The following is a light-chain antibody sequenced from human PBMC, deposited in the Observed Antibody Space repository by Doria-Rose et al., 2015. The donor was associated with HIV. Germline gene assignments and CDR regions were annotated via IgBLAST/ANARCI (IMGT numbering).Light chain of an antibody. Sequence: TQSPGTLFLSPGERATLSCRASQSFSSTYLTWYQQHPGQAPSLLIYDGSTRASGIPYRFSASASGTDCTLTINRLEPEDFALDYCHQYGTSCTFGQGTKVEI. CDR3: HQYGTSCT. CDR1: QSFSSTY. V-gene: IGKV3-20*01. J-gene: IGKJ1*01. CDR2: DGS.